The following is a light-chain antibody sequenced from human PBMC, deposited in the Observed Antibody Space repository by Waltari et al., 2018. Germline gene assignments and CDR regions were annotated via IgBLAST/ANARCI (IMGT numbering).Light chain of an antibody. CDR3: YSTDSSGHDRV. CDR1: ALPKKY. V-gene: IGLV3-10*01. Sequence: SYELTQPPSVSVSPGQTARITCSGDALPKKYAYWYQQKSGQAPVLVIYEDIKRPSGIPEGFSVSSSGTTATLTISGAHVEDEADYYCYSTDSSGHDRVFGGGTKLTVL. CDR2: EDI. J-gene: IGLJ3*02.